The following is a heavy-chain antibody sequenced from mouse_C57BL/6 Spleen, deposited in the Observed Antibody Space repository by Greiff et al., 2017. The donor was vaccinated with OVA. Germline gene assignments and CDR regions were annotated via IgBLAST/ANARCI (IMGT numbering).Heavy chain of an antibody. V-gene: IGHV1-52*01. J-gene: IGHJ4*01. CDR3: AREGDSDAMDY. CDR1: GYTFTSYW. Sequence: VKLQQPGAELVRPGSSVKLSCKASGYTFTSYWMHWVKQRPIQGLEWIGNIDPSDSETHYNQKFKDKATLTVDKSSSTAYMQLSSLTSEDSAVYYCAREGDSDAMDYWGQGTSVTVSS. D-gene: IGHD3-3*01. CDR2: IDPSDSET.